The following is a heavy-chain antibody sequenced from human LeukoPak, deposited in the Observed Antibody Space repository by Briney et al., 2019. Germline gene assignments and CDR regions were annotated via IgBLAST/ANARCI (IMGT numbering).Heavy chain of an antibody. V-gene: IGHV3-23*01. CDR1: EWPLSSYS. D-gene: IGHD4-17*01. CDR2: ITGGGTTR. J-gene: IGHJ5*02. Sequence: PGGALTLPCVASEWPLSSYSLTWVRQPPGKGLEWVWSITGGGTTRRYADSVKGRFIIFSDNYDNTVFLLMDSLRDDGAAVHFCGRDPHGDFIGAMWFDTRGRGTLVSASS. CDR3: GRDPHGDFIGAMWFDT.